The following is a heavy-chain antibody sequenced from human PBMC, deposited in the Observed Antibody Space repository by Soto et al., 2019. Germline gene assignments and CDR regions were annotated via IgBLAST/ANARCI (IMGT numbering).Heavy chain of an antibody. J-gene: IGHJ4*02. Sequence: GAPVELSSEECRVAIECRCMRSVRQAPGQGLEWMGWISAYNGNTNYAQKLQGRVTMTTDTSTSTAYMELRSLRSDDTAVYYCARDPGFRSDYWGQGTLVTVSS. D-gene: IGHD3-9*01. V-gene: IGHV1-18*01. CDR3: ARDPGFRSDY. CDR2: ISAYNGNT. CDR1: RVAIECRC.